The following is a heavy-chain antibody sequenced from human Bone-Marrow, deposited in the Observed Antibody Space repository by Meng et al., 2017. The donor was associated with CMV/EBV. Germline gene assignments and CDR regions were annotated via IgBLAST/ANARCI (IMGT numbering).Heavy chain of an antibody. CDR2: ISSSSSYI. D-gene: IGHD3-3*01. CDR1: GFTFSSYS. Sequence: GESLKISCAASGFTFSSYSMNWVRQAPGKGLEWVSSISSSSSYIYYADSVKGRFTISRDNAKNSLYLQMNSLRAEDTAVYYCARDLSFLGPRYDYGMDVWGQGTTVTVSS. V-gene: IGHV3-21*01. J-gene: IGHJ6*02. CDR3: ARDLSFLGPRYDYGMDV.